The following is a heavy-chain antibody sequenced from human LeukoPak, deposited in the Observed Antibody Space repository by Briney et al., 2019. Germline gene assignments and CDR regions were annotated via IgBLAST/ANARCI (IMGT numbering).Heavy chain of an antibody. CDR3: AKGGKTVTAPIDY. CDR2: IRYDGSNK. J-gene: IGHJ4*02. V-gene: IGHV3-30*02. D-gene: IGHD4-23*01. CDR1: GFTFSSYG. Sequence: PGRSLRLSCAASGFTFSSYGMHWVRQAPGKGLEWVAFIRYDGSNKYYADSVKGRFTISRDNSKNTLYLQMNSLRAEDTAVYYCAKGGKTVTAPIDYWGRAALVTVSS.